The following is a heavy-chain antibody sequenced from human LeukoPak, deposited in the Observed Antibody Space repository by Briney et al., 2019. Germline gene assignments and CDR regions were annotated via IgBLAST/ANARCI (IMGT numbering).Heavy chain of an antibody. CDR1: GFPFNNYW. D-gene: IGHD6-19*01. CDR2: IEEGGSVM. Sequence: PGGSLRLSCAVSGFPFNNYWMSWVRQAPGKGLEWVANIEEGGSVMYYVDSLKGRFTISRDSSQNSLYLQMNSLTVEDTAVYFCARDLWGSYSTGSYLDYWGQGALVTVSS. V-gene: IGHV3-7*01. CDR3: ARDLWGSYSTGSYLDY. J-gene: IGHJ4*02.